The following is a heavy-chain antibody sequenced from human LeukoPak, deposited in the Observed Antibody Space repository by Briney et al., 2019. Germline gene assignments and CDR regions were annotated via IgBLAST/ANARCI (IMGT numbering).Heavy chain of an antibody. CDR2: IYYSGST. CDR3: ARVGSSGWYVDY. Sequence: TSETLSLTCTVSGGSISGSSYYWGWIRQPPGKGLEWIGSIYYSGSTYYNPSLKSRVTISVDTSKNQFSLKLNSVTATDTAVYYCARVGSSGWYVDYWGQGTLVTVSS. V-gene: IGHV4-39*02. J-gene: IGHJ4*02. CDR1: GGSISGSSYY. D-gene: IGHD6-19*01.